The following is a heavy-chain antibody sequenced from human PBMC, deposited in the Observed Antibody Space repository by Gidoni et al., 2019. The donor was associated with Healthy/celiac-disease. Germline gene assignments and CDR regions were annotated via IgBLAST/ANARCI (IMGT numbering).Heavy chain of an antibody. CDR3: ARESEAVAGYFDY. V-gene: IGHV3-53*04. CDR2: IYSGGST. CDR1: GFTVSSNY. Sequence: EVQLVASGGGLVQPGGSLRLSCAASGFTVSSNYMSWVRQAPGKGLEWVSVIYSGGSTYYADSVKGRFTISRHNSKNTLYLQMNSLRAEDTAVYYCARESEAVAGYFDYWGQGTLVTVSS. J-gene: IGHJ4*02. D-gene: IGHD6-19*01.